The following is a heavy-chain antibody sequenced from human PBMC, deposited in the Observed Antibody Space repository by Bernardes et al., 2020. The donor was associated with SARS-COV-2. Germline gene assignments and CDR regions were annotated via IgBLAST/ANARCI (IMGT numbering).Heavy chain of an antibody. CDR2: ISYDGSNK. CDR3: ARDAGLGAIVGRFEP. J-gene: IGHJ5*02. Sequence: GSLRLSCAASGFTFSSYGMHWVRQAPGKGLEWVAGISYDGSNKYYADCAKGRFTISRDESKNTLYLQMNSLRAEDTAVYFCARDAGLGAIVGRFEPWGQGTLVTVSS. D-gene: IGHD1-26*01. CDR1: GFTFSSYG. V-gene: IGHV3-30*03.